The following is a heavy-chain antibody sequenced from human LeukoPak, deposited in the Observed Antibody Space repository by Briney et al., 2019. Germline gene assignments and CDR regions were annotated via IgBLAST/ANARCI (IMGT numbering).Heavy chain of an antibody. D-gene: IGHD3-10*01. J-gene: IGHJ4*02. Sequence: SETLSLTCTVSGGSISSSSYFWGWIRQPPGKGLEWIGSIYYSGNTYYNPSLKSRVTISVDTSKNQFSLKLSSVTAADTAVYYCARRRSSGKIFDYWGQGTLVTVSS. CDR2: IYYSGNT. CDR3: ARRRSSGKIFDY. V-gene: IGHV4-39*01. CDR1: GGSISSSSYF.